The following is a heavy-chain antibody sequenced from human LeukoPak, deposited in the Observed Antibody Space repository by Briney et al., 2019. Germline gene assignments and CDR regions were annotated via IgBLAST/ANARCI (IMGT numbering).Heavy chain of an antibody. CDR3: AKAPMVRGAVFDY. CDR2: ISSSGGST. J-gene: IGHJ4*02. D-gene: IGHD3-10*01. Sequence: GGSLRLSCAASGFTFSSYAMSWVRQAPGKGLEWVSAISSSGGSTYYADSVKGRFTISRDNSKNTLYLQMNSLRAEDTAVYYCAKAPMVRGAVFDYWGQGTLVTVSS. CDR1: GFTFSSYA. V-gene: IGHV3-23*01.